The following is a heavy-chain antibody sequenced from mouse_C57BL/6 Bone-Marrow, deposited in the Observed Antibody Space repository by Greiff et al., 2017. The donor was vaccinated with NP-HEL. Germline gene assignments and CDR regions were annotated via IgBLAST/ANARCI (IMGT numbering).Heavy chain of an antibody. D-gene: IGHD2-2*01. J-gene: IGHJ2*01. Sequence: QVQLQQPGAELVKPGASVQLSCKASGYTFTSYWMHWVKQRPGQGLEWIGMIHPNSGSTNYNEKFKSKATLTVDKSARTAYMQLSSLTSEDSAVYYCARYGYILDYWGQGTTLTVSS. CDR3: ARYGYILDY. CDR2: IHPNSGST. CDR1: GYTFTSYW. V-gene: IGHV1-64*01.